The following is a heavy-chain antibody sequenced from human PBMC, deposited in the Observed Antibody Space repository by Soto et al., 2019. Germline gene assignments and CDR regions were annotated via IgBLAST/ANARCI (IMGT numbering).Heavy chain of an antibody. J-gene: IGHJ4*02. D-gene: IGHD4-17*01. V-gene: IGHV4-59*01. CDR3: ASSRDYAYFDY. CDR1: GGSISSYY. Sequence: SETLSLTCTVSGGSISSYYWSWIRQPPGKGLEWIGYIYYSGSTNYNPSLKSRVTISVDTSKNQFSLKLSSVTAADTAVYYCASSRDYAYFDYWGQGTLVTVSS. CDR2: IYYSGST.